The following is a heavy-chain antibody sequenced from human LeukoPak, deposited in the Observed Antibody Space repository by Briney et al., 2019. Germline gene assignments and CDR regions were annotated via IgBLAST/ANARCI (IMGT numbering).Heavy chain of an antibody. D-gene: IGHD6-19*01. J-gene: IGHJ4*02. Sequence: PGGSLRLPCGASGFTFCRYNMNWVRQTPGKGLEWVSSISSGSNYIYYADSVKGRFTISRDNSKDTLYLKMNSLRAEDTAVYYCARDGYYSGWYPGGGYLDYWGQGTLVTVSS. CDR1: GFTFCRYN. V-gene: IGHV3-21*04. CDR2: ISSGSNYI. CDR3: ARDGYYSGWYPGGGYLDY.